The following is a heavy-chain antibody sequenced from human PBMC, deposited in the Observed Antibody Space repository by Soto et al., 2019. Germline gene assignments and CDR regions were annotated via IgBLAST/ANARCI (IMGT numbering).Heavy chain of an antibody. D-gene: IGHD2-2*01. CDR1: GFTFSDYY. J-gene: IGHJ6*02. CDR2: ISSSSSYT. CDR3: ARESVGVPAATYYYYYYGMDV. Sequence: GGSLRLSCAASGFTFSDYYMSWIRQAPGKGLEWVLYISSSSSYTNYADSEKGRFTISRNNATNSLSLQMNSLRAEDTAVYYCARESVGVPAATYYYYYYGMDVWGQGTTVTVSS. V-gene: IGHV3-11*06.